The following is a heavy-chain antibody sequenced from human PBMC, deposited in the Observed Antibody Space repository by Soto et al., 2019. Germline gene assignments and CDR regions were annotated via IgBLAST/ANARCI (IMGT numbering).Heavy chain of an antibody. CDR1: GYTFTSYG. Sequence: ASVKVSCKASGYTFTSYGISWVRQAPGQGLEWMGWISAYNGNTNYAQKLQGRVTMTTDTSTSTAYMELRSLRSDDTAVYYCATLVVGEPGSVYYGMDVWGQGTTVTVSS. D-gene: IGHD1-26*01. CDR2: ISAYNGNT. J-gene: IGHJ6*02. CDR3: ATLVVGEPGSVYYGMDV. V-gene: IGHV1-18*01.